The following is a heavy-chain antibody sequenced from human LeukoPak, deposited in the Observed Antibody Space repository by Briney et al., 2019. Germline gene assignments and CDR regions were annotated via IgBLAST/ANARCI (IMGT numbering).Heavy chain of an antibody. Sequence: GESLKISCQGSGYRFTSYWIGWVRPMPGKGLEWMGIIYPGDSDTRYSPSFQGQVTISADKSISTAYLQWSSLKASDTAMYYCARIATIRRHYYYMDVWGKGTTVTVSS. J-gene: IGHJ6*03. D-gene: IGHD5-12*01. CDR3: ARIATIRRHYYYMDV. CDR2: IYPGDSDT. V-gene: IGHV5-51*01. CDR1: GYRFTSYW.